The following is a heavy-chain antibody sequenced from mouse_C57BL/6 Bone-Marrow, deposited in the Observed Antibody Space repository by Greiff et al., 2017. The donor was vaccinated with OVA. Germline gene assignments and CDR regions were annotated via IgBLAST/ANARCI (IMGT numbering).Heavy chain of an antibody. D-gene: IGHD2-3*01. J-gene: IGHJ3*01. V-gene: IGHV5-12*01. CDR1: GFTFSDYY. CDR2: ISNGGGST. CDR3: ARQGHDGYPFAY. Sequence: EVKLMESGGGLVQPGGSLKLSCAASGFTFSDYYMYWVRQTPEKRLEWVAYISNGGGSTYYPDTVKGRFTISRDNAKNTLYLQMSRLKSEDTAMYYCARQGHDGYPFAYWGQGTLVTVSA.